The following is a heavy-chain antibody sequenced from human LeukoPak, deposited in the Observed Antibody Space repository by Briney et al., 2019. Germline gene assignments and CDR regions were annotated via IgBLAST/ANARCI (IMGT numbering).Heavy chain of an antibody. V-gene: IGHV3-21*01. J-gene: IGHJ4*02. CDR1: GFTFSSYS. D-gene: IGHD6-13*01. CDR3: ASGDSGYSSSWYDY. CDR2: ISSSSSYI. Sequence: GGSLRLSCAASGFTFSSYSTNWVRQAPGKGLEWVSSISSSSSYIYYADSVKGRFTISRDNAKNSLYLQMNSLRAEDTAVYYCASGDSGYSSSWYDYWGQGTLVTVSS.